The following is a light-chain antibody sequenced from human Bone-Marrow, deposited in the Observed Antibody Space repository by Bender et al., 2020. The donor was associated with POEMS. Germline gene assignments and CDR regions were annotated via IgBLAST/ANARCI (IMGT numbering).Light chain of an antibody. J-gene: IGLJ1*01. Sequence: QSVLTQPPSASGTPGQSVIISCSGTDSNFGGNNVNWYQHLPGSAPRLVVYSNYQRPSGVPARFSGSKAGDTASLTISGLQADDEAEYYCSSYTNTHTCVFGSGTKVTVL. V-gene: IGLV1-44*01. CDR2: SNY. CDR1: DSNFGGNN. CDR3: SSYTNTHTCV.